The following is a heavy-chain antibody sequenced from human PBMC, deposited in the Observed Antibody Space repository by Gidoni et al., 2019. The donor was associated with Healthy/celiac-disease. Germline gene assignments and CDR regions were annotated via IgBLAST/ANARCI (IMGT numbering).Heavy chain of an antibody. CDR2: ISGSGGST. Sequence: EVQLLESGGGLVQPGGSLRLSCAASGFTFSSYAMSWVRQAPGKGLECVSAISGSGGSTYYADSVKGRFTISRDNSKNTLYLQMNSLRAEDTAVYYCAKDPEHYYDYVWGSYRYNYFDYWGQGTLVTVSS. J-gene: IGHJ4*02. D-gene: IGHD3-16*02. CDR3: AKDPEHYYDYVWGSYRYNYFDY. CDR1: GFTFSSYA. V-gene: IGHV3-23*01.